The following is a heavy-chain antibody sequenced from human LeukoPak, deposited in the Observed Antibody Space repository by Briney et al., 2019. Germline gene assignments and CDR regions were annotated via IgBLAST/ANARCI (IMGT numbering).Heavy chain of an antibody. Sequence: GASVKVSCKASSYRSPNYGITWVRHAPGHGLEWMGWISTYNGNTQYAQNLQGRVTLTTDSSTNTVYMELRSLTSDDTAVYYCAIPAKGAYFYYYMDVWGQDTSVTASS. V-gene: IGHV1-18*01. CDR1: SYRSPNYG. CDR2: ISTYNGNT. CDR3: AIPAKGAYFYYYMDV. J-gene: IGHJ6*03.